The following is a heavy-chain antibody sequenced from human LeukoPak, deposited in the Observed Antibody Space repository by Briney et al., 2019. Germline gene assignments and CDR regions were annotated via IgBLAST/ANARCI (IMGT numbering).Heavy chain of an antibody. D-gene: IGHD6-6*01. Sequence: ASVKVSCKASGYTFTGYYMHWVRQAPGQGLEWMGWINPNSGGTNYARKFQGRVTMTRDTSISTAYMELSRLRSDDTAVYYCARGGLVRRPVDPWGQGTLVTVSS. V-gene: IGHV1-2*02. CDR2: INPNSGGT. CDR3: ARGGLVRRPVDP. J-gene: IGHJ5*02. CDR1: GYTFTGYY.